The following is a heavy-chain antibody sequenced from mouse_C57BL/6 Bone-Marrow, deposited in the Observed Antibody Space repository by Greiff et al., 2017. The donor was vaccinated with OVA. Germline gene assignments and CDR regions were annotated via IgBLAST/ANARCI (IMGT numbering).Heavy chain of an antibody. V-gene: IGHV14-2*01. J-gene: IGHJ4*01. Sequence: VQLQQSGAELVKPGASVKLSCTASGFNIKDYYMHWVKQRTEQGLEWIGRIDPEDGETQYAPKFQGKATITADTSSNTAYLQLSSLTSEDTAVYYCASELGRYWGQGTSVTVSS. CDR2: IDPEDGET. CDR1: GFNIKDYY. CDR3: ASELGRY.